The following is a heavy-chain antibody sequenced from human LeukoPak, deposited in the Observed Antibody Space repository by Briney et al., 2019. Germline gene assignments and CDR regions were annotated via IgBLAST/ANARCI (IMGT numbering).Heavy chain of an antibody. CDR1: GGSISSYY. J-gene: IGHJ5*02. Sequence: SETLSLTCTVSGGSISSYYWGWIRQPPGKGLEWIGNIFYSGSTYYGPSLKSRLTISLGTSRNQFSLRLSSVTAADTAVYYCAREVGATTSIRFDPWGQGTLVTVSS. CDR2: IFYSGST. CDR3: AREVGATTSIRFDP. V-gene: IGHV4-59*12. D-gene: IGHD1-26*01.